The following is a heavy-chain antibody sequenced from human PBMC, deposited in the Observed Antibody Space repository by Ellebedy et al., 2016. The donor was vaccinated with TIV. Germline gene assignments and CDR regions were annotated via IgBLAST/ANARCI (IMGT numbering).Heavy chain of an antibody. D-gene: IGHD1-1*01. CDR1: GYSFTNYW. Sequence: ESLKISXKGSGYSFTNYWIGWVRQIPGQGLEWIGLIYPGDSDTRYSPSFQGQVTISADKSISTAYLQWSSLKASDTAMYYCARRSPGGVLVDYWGQGTLVTVSS. CDR2: IYPGDSDT. V-gene: IGHV5-51*01. J-gene: IGHJ4*02. CDR3: ARRSPGGVLVDY.